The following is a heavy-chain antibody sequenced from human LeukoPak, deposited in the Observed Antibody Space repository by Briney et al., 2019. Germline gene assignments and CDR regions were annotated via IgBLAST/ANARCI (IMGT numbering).Heavy chain of an antibody. V-gene: IGHV4-34*01. CDR3: ARGISARAVAVGVDY. CDR1: GGSFSVYY. D-gene: IGHD6-19*01. CDR2: INHSGNT. Sequence: SETLSLTCAVYGGSFSVYYWSWIRQPPGKGLEWIGEINHSGNTNYNPSLKRRVTITVDTSKNQFSLKLSSVTAADTAVYYCARGISARAVAVGVDYWGQGTLVTVSS. J-gene: IGHJ4*02.